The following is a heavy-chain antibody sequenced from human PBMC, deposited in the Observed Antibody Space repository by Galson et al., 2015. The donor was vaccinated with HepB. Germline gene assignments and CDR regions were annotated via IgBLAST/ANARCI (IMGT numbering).Heavy chain of an antibody. CDR1: GFSFSAYS. CDR2: ISSGSGTI. J-gene: IGHJ2*01. Sequence: SLRLCCAASGFSFSAYSMNWVRQAPGKGLAWVSYISSGSGTIYYADSVRGRFTISRDNAQNSLYLQMNSLRDEDTAVYFCASVTAATGWYFDLWGRGTLVTVSS. D-gene: IGHD1-7*01. CDR3: ASVTAATGWYFDL. V-gene: IGHV3-48*02.